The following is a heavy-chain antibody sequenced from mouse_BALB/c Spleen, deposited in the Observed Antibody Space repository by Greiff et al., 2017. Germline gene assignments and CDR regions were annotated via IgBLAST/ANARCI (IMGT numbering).Heavy chain of an antibody. CDR2: IYPGNSDT. Sequence: EVQLQQSGTVLARPGASVKMSCKASGYTFTSYWMHWVKQRPGQGLEWIGAIYPGNSDTSYNQKFKGKAKLTAVTSTSTAYMELSSLTNEDSAVYYCTRNRYDGRRFDDWGQGTTLTVSS. D-gene: IGHD2-14*01. V-gene: IGHV1-5*01. CDR1: GYTFTSYW. CDR3: TRNRYDGRRFDD. J-gene: IGHJ2*01.